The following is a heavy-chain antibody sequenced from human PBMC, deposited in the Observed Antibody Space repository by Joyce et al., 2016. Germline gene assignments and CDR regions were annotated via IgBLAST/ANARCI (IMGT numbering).Heavy chain of an antibody. Sequence: EVQLVESGGGLVQPGGSLRLSCAASGFTFGDYWMHWVRQVPGKGLVWGASIRSDGTETKYAAPLRGRVTISRDNARLYLQMNSLRAEDTAVYYCAKGAAVRLRPHRANFNFYYMDVWGKGTAVTVSS. D-gene: IGHD3-16*01. CDR3: AKGAAVRLRPHRANFNFYYMDV. V-gene: IGHV3-74*01. CDR1: GFTFGDYW. J-gene: IGHJ6*03. CDR2: IRSDGTET.